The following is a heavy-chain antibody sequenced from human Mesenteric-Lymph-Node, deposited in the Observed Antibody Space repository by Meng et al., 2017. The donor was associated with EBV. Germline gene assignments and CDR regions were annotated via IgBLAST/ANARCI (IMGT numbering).Heavy chain of an antibody. CDR1: GYSFTSSY. V-gene: IGHV1-46*01. Sequence: QVHVVECGAEVKKPGASVKVSCQASGYSFTSSYMHWVRQAPGQGLEWMGISNPGGGSTDYAQKFQGRVTMTRDTSTSTVYMELSSLRSEDTAVYYCARERIAAAGTQYFDYWGHGTLVTVSS. J-gene: IGHJ4*01. D-gene: IGHD6-13*01. CDR2: SNPGGGST. CDR3: ARERIAAAGTQYFDY.